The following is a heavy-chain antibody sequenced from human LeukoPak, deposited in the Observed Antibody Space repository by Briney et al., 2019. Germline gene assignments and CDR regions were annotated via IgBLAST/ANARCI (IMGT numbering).Heavy chain of an antibody. CDR2: IYYSGST. V-gene: IGHV4-31*03. CDR3: ARVRGVAVAGTAGSDAFDI. D-gene: IGHD6-19*01. J-gene: IGHJ3*02. Sequence: SQTLSLTCTVSGGSISSGGYYWSWIRQPPGKGLEWIGYIYYSGSTYYNPSLKSRVTISVDTSKNQFSLKLSSVTAADTAVYSCARVRGVAVAGTAGSDAFDISGQGTMVTVSS. CDR1: GGSISSGGYY.